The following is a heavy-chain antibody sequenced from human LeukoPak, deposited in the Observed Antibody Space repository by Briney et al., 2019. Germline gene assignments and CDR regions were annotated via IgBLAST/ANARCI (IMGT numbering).Heavy chain of an antibody. CDR2: IKSDGSDK. V-gene: IGHV3-7*01. Sequence: GGSLRLSCAASGFTFSSYWMSWVRQAPGKGLEWVANIKSDGSDKYYVDSVKGRFTISKDNAKNSLYLQMNSLRAEDTAIYYCARASAVAGTRDYWGQGTLVTVSS. D-gene: IGHD6-19*01. J-gene: IGHJ4*02. CDR3: ARASAVAGTRDY. CDR1: GFTFSSYW.